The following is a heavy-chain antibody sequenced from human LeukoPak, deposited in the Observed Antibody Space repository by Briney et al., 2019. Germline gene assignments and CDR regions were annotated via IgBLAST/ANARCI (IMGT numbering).Heavy chain of an antibody. D-gene: IGHD3-9*01. CDR1: GGSFSGYY. Sequence: PSETLSLTCAVYGGSFSGYYWSWIRQPPGKGLEWIGEINHSGSTNYNPSLKSRVTISIDTSKKQFSLKLSSVTAADTAVYYCARVRLVGYDILTGYYSFDYWGQGTLVTVSS. CDR3: ARVRLVGYDILTGYYSFDY. J-gene: IGHJ4*02. V-gene: IGHV4-34*01. CDR2: INHSGST.